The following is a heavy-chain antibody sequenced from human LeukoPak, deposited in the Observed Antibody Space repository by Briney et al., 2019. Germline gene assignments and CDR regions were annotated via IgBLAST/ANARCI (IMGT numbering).Heavy chain of an antibody. D-gene: IGHD3-3*01. Sequence: GGSLRLSCASSGFTYSSYLMHWLRHAPGKELVWVSSLNTDGSSTSYADSVKGRFTISRDNAKNTLYLQMNSLRAEDTAVYYCARVPYYDFWSGYWGPDYWGQGTLVTVSS. CDR3: ARVPYYDFWSGYWGPDY. CDR2: LNTDGSST. CDR1: GFTYSSYL. J-gene: IGHJ4*02. V-gene: IGHV3-74*01.